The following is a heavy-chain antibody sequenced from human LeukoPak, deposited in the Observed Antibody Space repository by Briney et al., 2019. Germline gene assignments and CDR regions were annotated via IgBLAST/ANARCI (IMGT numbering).Heavy chain of an antibody. D-gene: IGHD6-6*01. J-gene: IGHJ1*01. V-gene: IGHV3-15*01. CDR1: GFTFSNAW. CDR2: IKSKTDGGTT. CDR3: TTGKLYSSSSDAEYFQH. Sequence: GGSLRLSCAASGFTFSNAWMSWVRQAPGKGLEWVGRIKSKTDGGTTDYAAPVKGRFTISRDDSKNTLYLQMNSLKTEDTAVYYCTTGKLYSSSSDAEYFQHWGQGTLVTVSS.